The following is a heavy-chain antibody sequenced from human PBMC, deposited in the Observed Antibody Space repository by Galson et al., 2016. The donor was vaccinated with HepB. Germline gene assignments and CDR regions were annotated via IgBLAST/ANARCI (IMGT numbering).Heavy chain of an antibody. V-gene: IGHV1-3*01. CDR3: ERGFPSATIDY. D-gene: IGHD2-2*01. CDR2: FNDGNDNT. CDR1: GYTFTSYA. Sequence: SVKVSCKASGYTFTSYAMHWVRQTPGQRLEWMGWFNDGNDNTKYSQKFQGRVIITRDTSASTAYMELSSLRSEDTAVYFCERGFPSATIDYWGQGTLVTVSS. J-gene: IGHJ4*02.